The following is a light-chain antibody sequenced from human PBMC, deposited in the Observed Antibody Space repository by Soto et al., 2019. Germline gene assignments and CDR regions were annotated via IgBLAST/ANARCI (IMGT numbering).Light chain of an antibody. CDR2: DAS. Sequence: IVMTQSPSTLSVSPVDRATLSCRARESVSRYLAWYQQRPGQAPRLLIYDASNRATGIPARFSGSGSGTDFTLTISRLEPEDFAVYYCQQYGSSPRTFGQGTKVDI. J-gene: IGKJ1*01. CDR3: QQYGSSPRT. V-gene: IGKV3-20*01. CDR1: ESVSRY.